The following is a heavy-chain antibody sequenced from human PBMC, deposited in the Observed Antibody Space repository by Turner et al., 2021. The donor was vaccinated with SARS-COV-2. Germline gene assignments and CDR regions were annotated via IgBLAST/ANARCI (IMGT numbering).Heavy chain of an antibody. Sequence: QVQLVQSGAEVQKPGASVKVSCKAYGYIFLNYYIHWVRQAPGQVLEWVGMINPSGGGTRYAQKFRCRVTMTRDTSTSTVSMELSSLRSEDTAVYYCARGELWSFSSYDNWGQGTLVTVSS. CDR2: INPSGGGT. CDR1: GYIFLNYY. D-gene: IGHD3-10*01. V-gene: IGHV1-46*03. J-gene: IGHJ4*02. CDR3: ARGELWSFSSYDN.